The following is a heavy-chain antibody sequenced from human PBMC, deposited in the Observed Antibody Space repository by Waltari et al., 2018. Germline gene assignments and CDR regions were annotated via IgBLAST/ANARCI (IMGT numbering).Heavy chain of an antibody. V-gene: IGHV2-5*01. Sequence: QITLKESGPTLVKPTQTLTLTCTFSGFSLSTSGVGVGWIRQPPGTALEWLALIYWNDDKRYTPSLKSRLTITKDTSKNQVVLTMTNMDPVDTATYYCAHPRDGYNADAFDIWGQGTMVTVSS. CDR2: IYWNDDK. D-gene: IGHD5-12*01. J-gene: IGHJ3*02. CDR3: AHPRDGYNADAFDI. CDR1: GFSLSTSGVG.